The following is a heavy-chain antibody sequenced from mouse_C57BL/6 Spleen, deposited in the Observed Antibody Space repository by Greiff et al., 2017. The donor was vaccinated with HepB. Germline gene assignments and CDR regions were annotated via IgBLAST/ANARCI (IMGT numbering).Heavy chain of an antibody. CDR1: GFTFSSYA. CDR2: ISDGGSYT. Sequence: EVQLVESGGGLVKPGGSLKLSCAASGFTFSSYAMSWVRQTPEKRLEWVATISDGGSYTYYPDNVKGRFTISRDNAKNNLYLQMSHLKSEDTAMYYCARDLDYGFDYWGQGTTLTVSS. V-gene: IGHV5-4*01. J-gene: IGHJ2*01. CDR3: ARDLDYGFDY. D-gene: IGHD1-1*02.